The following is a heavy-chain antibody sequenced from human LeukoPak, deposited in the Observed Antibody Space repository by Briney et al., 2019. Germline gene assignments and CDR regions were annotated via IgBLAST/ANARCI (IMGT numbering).Heavy chain of an antibody. D-gene: IGHD3-3*01. CDR1: GYTFTGYY. J-gene: IGHJ5*02. CDR2: INPNSGGT. Sequence: APVKVSCKASGYTFTGYYMHWVRQAPGQGLEWMGWINPNSGGTNYAQKFRGRVTMTRDTSISTAYMELSRLRSDDTAVYYCAREPRITIFGVVTSSPSDPWGQGTLVAVSS. V-gene: IGHV1-2*02. CDR3: AREPRITIFGVVTSSPSDP.